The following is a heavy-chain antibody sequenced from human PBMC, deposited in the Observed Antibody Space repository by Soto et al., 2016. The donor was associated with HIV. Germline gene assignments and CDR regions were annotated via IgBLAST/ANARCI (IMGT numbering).Heavy chain of an antibody. CDR3: AKARSRVCSGGSCYSTDY. CDR2: ISGSGGST. J-gene: IGHJ4*02. D-gene: IGHD2-15*01. Sequence: EVQLLESGGGLVQPGGSLRLSCAASRFTFSSYAMSWVRQAPGKGLEWVSVISGSGGSTYYADSVKGRFTISRDNSKKTLYLQMNSLRAEDTAVYYCAKARSRVCSGGSCYSTDYWGQGTLVTVSS. CDR1: RFTFSSYA. V-gene: IGHV3-23*01.